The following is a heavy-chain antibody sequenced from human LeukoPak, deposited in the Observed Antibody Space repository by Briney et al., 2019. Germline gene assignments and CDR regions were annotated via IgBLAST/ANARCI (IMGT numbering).Heavy chain of an antibody. CDR3: ARGRSPSDY. Sequence: SETLSLTCTVSGDSINSLDLWSWVRQPPGKGLEWIGEMYLSGTTHSNPSVKSRVTISVDTSKNQFSLKLSSVTAADTAVYYCARGRSPSDYWGQGTLVTVSS. CDR2: MYLSGTT. V-gene: IGHV4-4*02. CDR1: GDSINSLDL. J-gene: IGHJ4*02.